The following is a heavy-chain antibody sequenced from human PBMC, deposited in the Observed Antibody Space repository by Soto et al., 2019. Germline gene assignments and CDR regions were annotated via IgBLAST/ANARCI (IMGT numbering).Heavy chain of an antibody. Sequence: LRLSCAATGFTFGFNALSWVRQAPGKGLEWVAVISYDGSNKYYADSVKGRFTISRDNSKNTLYLQMNSLRAEDTAVYYCAKDWWSGDTYYFDYWGQGTLVTVSS. V-gene: IGHV3-30*18. J-gene: IGHJ4*02. CDR1: GFTFGFNA. D-gene: IGHD2-15*01. CDR2: ISYDGSNK. CDR3: AKDWWSGDTYYFDY.